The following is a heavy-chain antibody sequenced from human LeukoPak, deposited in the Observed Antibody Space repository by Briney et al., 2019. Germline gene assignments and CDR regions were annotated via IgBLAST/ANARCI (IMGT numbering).Heavy chain of an antibody. D-gene: IGHD5-18*01. CDR3: ARLSRYSYGPELRTKYYYYMDV. V-gene: IGHV1-18*01. CDR2: ISAYNGNT. J-gene: IGHJ6*03. Sequence: ASVKVSCKASGYTFTSYGISWVRQAPGQGLEWMGWISAYNGNTNYAQKFQGRVTITTDESTSTAYMELSSLRSEDTAVYYCARLSRYSYGPELRTKYYYYMDVWGKGTTVTVSS. CDR1: GYTFTSYG.